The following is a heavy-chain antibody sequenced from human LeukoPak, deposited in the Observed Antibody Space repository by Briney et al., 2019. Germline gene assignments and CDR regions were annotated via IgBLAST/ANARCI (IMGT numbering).Heavy chain of an antibody. V-gene: IGHV1-46*01. CDR2: INPSGGST. J-gene: IGHJ5*02. Sequence: ASVKVSCKASGYTFTSYYLHWVRRAPGQGLEWMGIINPSGGSTNYAQKFQGRVTMTRDMSTSTVYMELSSLRSEDTAVYYCARANSGSYYSGYNWFDPWGQGTPVTVSS. CDR3: ARANSGSYYSGYNWFDP. D-gene: IGHD1-26*01. CDR1: GYTFTSYY.